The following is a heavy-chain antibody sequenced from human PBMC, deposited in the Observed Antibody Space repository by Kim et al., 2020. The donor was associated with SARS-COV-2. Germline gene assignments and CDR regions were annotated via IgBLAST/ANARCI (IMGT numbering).Heavy chain of an antibody. Sequence: GGSLRLSCAASGFTFSSYGMHWVRQAPGKGLEWVAVIWYDGSNKYYADSVKGRFTISRDNSKNTLYLQMNSLRAEDTAVYYCAKDLIFGSGFYLGGMDVWGQGTTVTVSS. CDR3: AKDLIFGSGFYLGGMDV. D-gene: IGHD3-10*01. V-gene: IGHV3-33*06. CDR1: GFTFSSYG. CDR2: IWYDGSNK. J-gene: IGHJ6*02.